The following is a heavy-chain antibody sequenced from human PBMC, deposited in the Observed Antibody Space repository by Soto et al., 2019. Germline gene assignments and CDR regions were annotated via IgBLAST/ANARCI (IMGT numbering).Heavy chain of an antibody. CDR1: GYTFTTYA. J-gene: IGHJ6*02. CDR3: GRSVVGATGEILYNAMDV. Sequence: SVKVSCKASGYTFTTYALHWVRQAPGQRPEWMGWINPASGHTKYSKKFQDRVTITRDTSASTGYMELSSLRSEDTAVYYCGRSVVGATGEILYNAMDVWGQGTTVTV. V-gene: IGHV1-3*01. CDR2: INPASGHT. D-gene: IGHD1-26*01.